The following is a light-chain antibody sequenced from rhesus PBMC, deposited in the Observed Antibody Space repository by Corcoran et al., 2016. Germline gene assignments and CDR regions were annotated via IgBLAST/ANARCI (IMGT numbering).Light chain of an antibody. CDR2: GVS. CDR1: SSDIGGYNY. V-gene: IGLV2-32*01. Sequence: QAALTQPRSVSGSPGQSVTISCTGTSSDIGGYNYVSWYQQHPGTAPKLMIYGVSRWPSGVSDRFSGSQSGNTASLTISGLQAVDEADYYCCSYAGNYTYIFGVGTRLTVL. J-gene: IGLJ1*01. CDR3: CSYAGNYTYI.